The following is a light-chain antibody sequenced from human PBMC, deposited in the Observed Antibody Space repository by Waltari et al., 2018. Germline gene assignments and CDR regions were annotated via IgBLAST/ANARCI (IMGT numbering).Light chain of an antibody. CDR1: QSVSRY. Sequence: EIVLTQSGTLSLSPGERATLSCMASQSVSRYLAWYQQKPGKAPRLLIYDASSRATGIPDRFSGSGSGTDFSLTISRLEPEDFAVYYCQKYGSLPATFGQGTKVEIK. CDR2: DAS. CDR3: QKYGSLPAT. V-gene: IGKV3-20*01. J-gene: IGKJ1*01.